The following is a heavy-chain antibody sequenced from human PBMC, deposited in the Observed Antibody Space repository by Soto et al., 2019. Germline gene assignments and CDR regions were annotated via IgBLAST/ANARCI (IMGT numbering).Heavy chain of an antibody. Sequence: PSETLSLTCTVSGGSISSYYWSWIRQPPGKGLEWIGYIYYSGSTNYNPSLKSRVTISVDTSKNQFSLKLSSVTAADTAVYYCARLTGYYDFWSGYYYFDYWGQGTLVTVSS. V-gene: IGHV4-59*01. D-gene: IGHD3-3*01. CDR3: ARLTGYYDFWSGYYYFDY. CDR2: IYYSGST. J-gene: IGHJ4*02. CDR1: GGSISSYY.